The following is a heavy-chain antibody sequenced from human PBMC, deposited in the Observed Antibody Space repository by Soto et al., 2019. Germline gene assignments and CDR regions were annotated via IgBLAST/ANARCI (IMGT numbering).Heavy chain of an antibody. V-gene: IGHV4-59*12. J-gene: IGHJ4*02. Sequence: SETLSLTCTVSGGSISSYYWSWIRQPPGKGLEWIGYIYYSGSTNYNPSLKSRVTISLDSPKNQFSLNSLRAEDTAVYYCARGRLISLYYFDYWGQGTLVTVSS. CDR1: GGSISSYY. CDR2: IYYSGST. D-gene: IGHD2-15*01. CDR3: ARGRLISLYYFDY.